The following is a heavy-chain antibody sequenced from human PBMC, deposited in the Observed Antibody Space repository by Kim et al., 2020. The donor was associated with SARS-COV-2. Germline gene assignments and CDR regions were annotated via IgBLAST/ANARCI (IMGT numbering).Heavy chain of an antibody. CDR2: IGGSGGST. V-gene: IGHV3-23*01. CDR3: ALRPAFWFGDNGY. J-gene: IGHJ4*02. Sequence: GGSLRLSCAASGFTFSSYAMSWVRQAPGKGLEWVSAIGGSGGSTYYADSVKGRFTISRDNSKNTLYLQMNSLRAEDTAVYYCALRPAFWFGDNGYWGQGTLVTVSS. CDR1: GFTFSSYA. D-gene: IGHD3-10*01.